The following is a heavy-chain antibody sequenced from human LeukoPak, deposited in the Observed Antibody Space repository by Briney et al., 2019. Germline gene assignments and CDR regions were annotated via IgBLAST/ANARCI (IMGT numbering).Heavy chain of an antibody. V-gene: IGHV4-39*01. D-gene: IGHD3-10*01. J-gene: IGHJ6*02. Sequence: SETLSLTCTVSGGSISSSSYYWGWIRQPPGKGLEWIGSIYYSGSTYYNPSLKSRVTTSVDTSKNQFSLKLSSVTAADTAVYYCFSGSYYGMDVWGQGTTVTVSS. CDR2: IYYSGST. CDR3: FSGSYYGMDV. CDR1: GGSISSSSYY.